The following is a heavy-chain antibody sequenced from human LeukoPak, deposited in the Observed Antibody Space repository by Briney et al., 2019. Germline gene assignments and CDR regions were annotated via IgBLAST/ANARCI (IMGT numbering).Heavy chain of an antibody. CDR2: IYPGDSET. CDR1: GYSFSNYW. V-gene: IGHV5-51*01. J-gene: IGHJ3*02. CDR3: AWTPSGDIGAFDI. D-gene: IGHD7-27*01. Sequence: GESLKISCKSSGYSFSNYWIGWVRQMPGKGLEWMGIIYPGDSETRYSPSLQGQVTISADMSISTAYLQWSSLKASDTAMYYCAWTPSGDIGAFDIWGQGTMVTVSS.